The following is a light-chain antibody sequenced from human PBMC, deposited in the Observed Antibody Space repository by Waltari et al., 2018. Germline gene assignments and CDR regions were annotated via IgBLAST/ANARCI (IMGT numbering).Light chain of an antibody. J-gene: IGLJ2*01. CDR3: QAWDSSTGI. V-gene: IGLV3-1*01. Sequence: SYELTQSASVSVSPGQTASITCSGDKLGDKYASWYQQKPGQSPVLVMYQDSKRPSGIPERFSGSNPGNTATLTISGTQAMDEADYYCQAWDSSTGIFGGGTKLTVL. CDR2: QDS. CDR1: KLGDKY.